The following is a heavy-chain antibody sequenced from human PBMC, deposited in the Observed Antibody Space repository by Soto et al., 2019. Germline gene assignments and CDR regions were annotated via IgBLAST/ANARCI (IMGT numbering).Heavy chain of an antibody. D-gene: IGHD2-15*01. CDR2: IYNRGSR. Sequence: SETLSLTCAVSGGSISSYHWTWIRQSAGKGLEYIGYIYNRGSRNYNPPLTSRATISVDTATNQFSLKLSSVTAADTAMYYCARDHRPYCSGTYCYSADYLQVWGQGTQVTVSS. CDR1: GGSISSYH. J-gene: IGHJ1*01. CDR3: ARDHRPYCSGTYCYSADYLQV. V-gene: IGHV4-59*01.